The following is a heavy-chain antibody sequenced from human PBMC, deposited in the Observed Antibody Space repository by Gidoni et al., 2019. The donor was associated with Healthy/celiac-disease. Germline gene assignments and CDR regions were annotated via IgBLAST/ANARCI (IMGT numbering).Heavy chain of an antibody. D-gene: IGHD3-16*02. V-gene: IGHV1-3*01. J-gene: IGHJ6*02. Sequence: QVHLVQSGAEVRKPGAPVKVSCTASGYTFTSYAMHWVRQAPGQRLEWMGWINAGNGNTKYSQKFQGRVTITRDTSASTAYMDLSSLRSEDTAVYYCAREVSLRRDYYGMDVWGLGTTVTVSS. CDR2: INAGNGNT. CDR3: AREVSLRRDYYGMDV. CDR1: GYTFTSYA.